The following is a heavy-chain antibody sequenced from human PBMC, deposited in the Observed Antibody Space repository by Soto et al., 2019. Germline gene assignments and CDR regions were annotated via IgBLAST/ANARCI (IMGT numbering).Heavy chain of an antibody. CDR2: IYSGGST. J-gene: IGHJ4*02. CDR1: GFTVSSNY. V-gene: IGHV3-53*01. D-gene: IGHD3-22*01. CDR3: ARALSPYYYETSGYYLDY. Sequence: GGSLRLSCAASGFTVSSNYMNWVRQAPGKGLEWVSVIYSGGSTYYADSVKGRFTISRDNSKNTLYLEMNSLRAEDTAVYYCARALSPYYYETSGYYLDYWGQGTLVTVSS.